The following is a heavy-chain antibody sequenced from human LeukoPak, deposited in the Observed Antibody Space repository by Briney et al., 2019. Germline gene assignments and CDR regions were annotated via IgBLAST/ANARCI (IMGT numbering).Heavy chain of an antibody. V-gene: IGHV1-69*04. CDR3: ARESGGSYSPGYDY. D-gene: IGHD1-26*01. CDR2: IIPILGIA. CDR1: GGTFSSYA. Sequence: SVTVSCKASGGTFSSYAISWVRQAPGQGLEWMGRIIPILGIANYAQKFQGRVTITADKSTSTAYMELSSLRSEDTAVYYCARESGGSYSPGYDYWGQGTLVTVSS. J-gene: IGHJ4*02.